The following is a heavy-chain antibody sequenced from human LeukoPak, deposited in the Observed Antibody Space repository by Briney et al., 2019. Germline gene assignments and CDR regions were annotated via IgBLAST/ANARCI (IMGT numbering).Heavy chain of an antibody. CDR2: IYYSGST. CDR1: GGSISSYY. J-gene: IGHJ6*03. CDR3: ARGRGYSGYFGYYYMDV. V-gene: IGHV4-59*01. D-gene: IGHD5-12*01. Sequence: SETLSLTCTVSGGSISSYYWSWIRQPPGKGLEWIGYIYYSGSTNYNPSLKSRVTISLDASKNQFSLKLSSVTAADTAVYYCARGRGYSGYFGYYYMDVWGKGTTVTISS.